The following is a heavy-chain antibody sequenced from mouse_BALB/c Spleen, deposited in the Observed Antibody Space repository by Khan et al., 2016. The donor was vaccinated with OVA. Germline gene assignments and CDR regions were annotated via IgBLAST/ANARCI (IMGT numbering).Heavy chain of an antibody. CDR2: INPSNGGT. V-gene: IGHV1S81*02. Sequence: QVQLQQSGAELVKPGASVKLSCKASGYTFTSYYMYWPKQRPGQGLEWIGEINPSNGGTNFNEKFKSKATLTVDKSSSTAYMQLSSLTSEDSAVYYCTRRGTARATLWFAYWGQGTLVTVSA. J-gene: IGHJ3*01. D-gene: IGHD3-2*01. CDR3: TRRGTARATLWFAY. CDR1: GYTFTSYY.